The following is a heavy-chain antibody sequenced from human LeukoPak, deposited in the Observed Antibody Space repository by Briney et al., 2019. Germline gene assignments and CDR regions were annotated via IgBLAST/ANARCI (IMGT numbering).Heavy chain of an antibody. CDR2: INPSGGIT. V-gene: IGHV1-46*01. CDR1: GYTFTSYY. CDR3: ARGVAAAGHPPGAFDI. J-gene: IGHJ3*02. D-gene: IGHD6-13*01. Sequence: ASVKVSCKASGYTFTSYYMHWVRQAPGQGLGWMGIINPSGGITSYAQKFQGRVTMTRDTSTSTVYMELSSLRSEDTAVYYCARGVAAAGHPPGAFDIWGQGTMVTVSS.